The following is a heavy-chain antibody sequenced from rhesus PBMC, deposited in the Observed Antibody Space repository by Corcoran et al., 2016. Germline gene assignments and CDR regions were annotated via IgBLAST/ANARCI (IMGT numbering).Heavy chain of an antibody. CDR2: LYGSGSTT. J-gene: IGHJ6*01. CDR1: GGSIRSSY. Sequence: QLPLQESGPGLVQPSETLSVTCAVSGGSIRSSYWSGIRQAPGKGLEWVGYLYGSGSTTTYTPSHSRRGPRAVDTSQNQLSLKLSYVAAADAAGYYWALDAAAGAYGLDPWGQAVVVTGSA. CDR3: ALDAAAGAYGLDP. D-gene: IGHD6-13*01. V-gene: IGHV4-169*02.